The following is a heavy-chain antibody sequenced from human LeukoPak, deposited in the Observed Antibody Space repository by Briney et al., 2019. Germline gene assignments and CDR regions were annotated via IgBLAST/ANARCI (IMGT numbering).Heavy chain of an antibody. J-gene: IGHJ4*02. CDR2: IYHSGST. CDR3: ARGGTRGTMVRGAPPRGY. V-gene: IGHV4-38-2*02. D-gene: IGHD3-10*01. CDR1: GYSISSGYY. Sequence: SETLSLTCTVSGYSISSGYYWGWIRQPPGKGLGWIGSIYHSGSTYYNPSLKSRVTISEDTSKNQFALMLSSGSAADTAVYYSARGGTRGTMVRGAPPRGYWGQGTLVTVSS.